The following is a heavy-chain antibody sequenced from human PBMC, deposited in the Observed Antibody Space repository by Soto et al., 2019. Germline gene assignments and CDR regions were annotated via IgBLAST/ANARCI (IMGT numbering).Heavy chain of an antibody. CDR1: GYTFNTYF. J-gene: IGHJ4*02. Sequence: HVQLVQSGGELKKPGASVKVSCNTSGYTFNTYFITWVRQAPGQGLEWMGWISPHNGNTNYAEKFQGRVTMTTDTITKTAYMELRNLRFDDTAVYYGARDTSNSFDYWGQGTPVTVSS. D-gene: IGHD2-2*01. V-gene: IGHV1-18*01. CDR3: ARDTSNSFDY. CDR2: ISPHNGNT.